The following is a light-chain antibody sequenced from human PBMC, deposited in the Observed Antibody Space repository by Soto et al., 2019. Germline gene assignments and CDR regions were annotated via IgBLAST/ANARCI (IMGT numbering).Light chain of an antibody. CDR1: SSDVGGYNY. Sequence: QSVLTPPASVSCSPGQSITISCTGTSSDVGGYNYVSWYQQHPGKAPKFMIYDVSNRPSGVSNRFSGSKSGNTASLTISGLQAEDEADYYCSSYTTSNTRQIVFGTGTKATVL. CDR3: SSYTTSNTRQIV. J-gene: IGLJ1*01. CDR2: DVS. V-gene: IGLV2-14*01.